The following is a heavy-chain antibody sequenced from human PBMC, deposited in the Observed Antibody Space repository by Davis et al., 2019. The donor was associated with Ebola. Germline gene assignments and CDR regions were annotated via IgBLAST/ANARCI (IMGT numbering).Heavy chain of an antibody. CDR1: GGSISSYY. D-gene: IGHD3-22*01. J-gene: IGHJ4*02. V-gene: IGHV4-59*08. Sequence: GSLRLSCTVSGGSISSYYWSWIRQPPGKGLEWIGYIYYSGSTNYNPSLKSRVTISVDTSKNQFSLKLSSVTAADTAVYYCARLPTYYYDSRGYYYGLDYWGQGTLVTVSS. CDR3: ARLPTYYYDSRGYYYGLDY. CDR2: IYYSGST.